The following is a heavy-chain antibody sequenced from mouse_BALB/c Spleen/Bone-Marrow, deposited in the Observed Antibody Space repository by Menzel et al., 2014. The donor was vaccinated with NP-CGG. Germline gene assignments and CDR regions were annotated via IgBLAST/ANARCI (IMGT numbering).Heavy chain of an antibody. CDR2: FAPGSGNT. Sequence: DLVKPGALVKLSCKASGYTFTSYWINWIKQRPGQGLEWIGRFAPGSGNTYYNEMFKGKATLTVDTSSSTAYIQLSSPSSEDSAVYFCARARSTVITAWYFDVWGAGTTVTVSS. V-gene: IGHV1S41*01. CDR3: ARARSTVITAWYFDV. D-gene: IGHD2-4*01. CDR1: GYTFTSYW. J-gene: IGHJ1*01.